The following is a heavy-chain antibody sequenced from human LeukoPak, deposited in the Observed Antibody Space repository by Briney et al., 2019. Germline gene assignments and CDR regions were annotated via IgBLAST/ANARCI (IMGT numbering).Heavy chain of an antibody. V-gene: IGHV4-59*01. J-gene: IGHJ4*02. CDR3: ARSLTATNPWGYYFDY. D-gene: IGHD1-26*01. CDR2: IYYSGST. CDR1: GGSISSYY. Sequence: SETLSLTCTVSGGSISSYYWSWMRQPPGKGLEWIGYIYYSGSTNYNPSLKSRVTISLDTSKNQFSLKLSSVTAADTAVYYCARSLTATNPWGYYFDYWGQGTLVTVSS.